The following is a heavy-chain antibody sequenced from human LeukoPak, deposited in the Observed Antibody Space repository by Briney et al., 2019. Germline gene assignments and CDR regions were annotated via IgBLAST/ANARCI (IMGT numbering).Heavy chain of an antibody. Sequence: PGRSLRLSCAASGFTFSNYYMHWVRQAPGKGLEWVALISDDGKHKYYVDSVKGRFTISRDNSKNTLYLQMNSLRPGDTAVYYCAKDQDFGLDYWGQGTLVTVSS. CDR3: AKDQDFGLDY. CDR1: GFTFSNYY. J-gene: IGHJ4*02. V-gene: IGHV3-30*18. CDR2: ISDDGKHK. D-gene: IGHD3-10*01.